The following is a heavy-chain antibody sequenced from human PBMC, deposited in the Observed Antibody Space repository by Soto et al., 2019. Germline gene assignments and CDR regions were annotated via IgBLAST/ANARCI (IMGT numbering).Heavy chain of an antibody. V-gene: IGHV3-23*01. D-gene: IGHD1-1*01. CDR1: GFTFRSYA. CDR2: ISGGGGST. Sequence: EVQLLESGGGLVQPGGSLRLSCAASGFTFRSYAMSWVRQAPGKGLAWVSAISGGGGSTYYADSVKGRFTISRDNSKNTLYLQMNSLRAEDTAVYYCAKDVHRTDFRDAFDIWGQGTMVTVSS. J-gene: IGHJ3*02. CDR3: AKDVHRTDFRDAFDI.